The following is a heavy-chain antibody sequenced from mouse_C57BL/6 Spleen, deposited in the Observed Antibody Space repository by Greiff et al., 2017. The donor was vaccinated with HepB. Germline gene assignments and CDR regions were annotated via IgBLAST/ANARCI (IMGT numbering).Heavy chain of an antibody. J-gene: IGHJ2*01. CDR2: IYPGDGDT. Sequence: VQLQQSGPELVKPGASVKISCKASGYAFSSSWMNWVKQRPGKGLEWIGRIYPGDGDTNYNGKFKGKATLTADKSSSTAYMQLSSLTSEDSAVYFCDGNYPYYLDYWSQSTTLTVSS. CDR3: DGNYPYYLDY. CDR1: GYAFSSSW. D-gene: IGHD2-1*01. V-gene: IGHV1-82*01.